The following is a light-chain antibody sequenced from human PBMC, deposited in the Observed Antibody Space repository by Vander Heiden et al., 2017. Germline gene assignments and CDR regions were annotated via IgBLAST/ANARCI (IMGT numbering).Light chain of an antibody. CDR3: CSYAGSSTWV. J-gene: IGLJ3*02. Sequence: QSALTQPASVSGSPGQSLPLSCTGTSSDVGSYNLVSWYHQHPGKAPKLMIYEVSKRPSGVSNRFSGSKSGNTASLTISGLQAEDEADYYCCSYAGSSTWVFGGGTKLTVL. V-gene: IGLV2-23*02. CDR1: SSDVGSYNL. CDR2: EVS.